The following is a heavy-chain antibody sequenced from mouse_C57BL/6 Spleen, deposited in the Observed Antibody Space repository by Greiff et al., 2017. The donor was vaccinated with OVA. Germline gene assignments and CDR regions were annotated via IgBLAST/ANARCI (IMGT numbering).Heavy chain of an antibody. CDR3: ARSVGKDAMDY. CDR1: GYTFTSYT. CDR2: INPSSGYT. V-gene: IGHV1-4*01. Sequence: VQLQQSGAELARPGASVKMSCKASGYTFTSYTMHWVKQRPGQGLEWIGYINPSSGYTKYNQKFKDKATLTADKSSSTAYMQLSSLTSEDSAVYYCARSVGKDAMDYWGQGTSVTVSS. J-gene: IGHJ4*01. D-gene: IGHD1-1*01.